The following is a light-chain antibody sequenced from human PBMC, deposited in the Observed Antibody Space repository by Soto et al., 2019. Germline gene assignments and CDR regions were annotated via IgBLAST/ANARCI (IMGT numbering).Light chain of an antibody. V-gene: IGKV3D-15*01. CDR3: QQYNNWPPWT. CDR2: GAS. CDR1: QTVSSN. J-gene: IGKJ1*01. Sequence: EIGLTQSPGTLSLSPGERATLSCRASQTVSSNSLAWYQQKPGQAPRLLIYGASSRATGFPDRFTGSGSGTEFTLTISSLQSEDVAVYYCQQYNNWPPWTFGQGAKVDI.